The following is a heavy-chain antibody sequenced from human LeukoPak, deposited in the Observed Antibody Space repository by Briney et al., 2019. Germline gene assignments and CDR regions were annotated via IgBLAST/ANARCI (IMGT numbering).Heavy chain of an antibody. CDR3: ARDSCRGSSTSCWFDP. D-gene: IGHD2-2*01. J-gene: IGHJ5*02. V-gene: IGHV3-30-3*01. Sequence: GRSLRLSCAASGFTFNSYAMHWVRQAPGKGLEWVAVISYDGSNKYYADSVKGRFTISRDNSKNTLYLQMNSLRAEDTAVYYCARDSCRGSSTSCWFDPWGQGTLVTVSS. CDR2: ISYDGSNK. CDR1: GFTFNSYA.